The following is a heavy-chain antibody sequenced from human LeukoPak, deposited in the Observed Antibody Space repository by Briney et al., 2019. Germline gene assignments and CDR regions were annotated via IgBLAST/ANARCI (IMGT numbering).Heavy chain of an antibody. V-gene: IGHV3-21*01. CDR3: ARDSVVPANDAFEI. CDR2: ISSSSSYI. D-gene: IGHD2-2*01. Sequence: PGGSLRLSCAASGFTFSSYSMNWVRQAPGKGLEWVSSISSSSSYIHYADSVKGRFTISRDNAKNSLYLQMNSLRAEDTAVYYCARDSVVPANDAFEIWGQGTMVTVSS. J-gene: IGHJ3*02. CDR1: GFTFSSYS.